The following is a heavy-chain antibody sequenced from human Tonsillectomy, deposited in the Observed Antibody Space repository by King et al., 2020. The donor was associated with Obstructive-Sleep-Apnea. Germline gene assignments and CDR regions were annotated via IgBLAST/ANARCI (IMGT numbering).Heavy chain of an antibody. V-gene: IGHV3-30*18. Sequence: VQLVESGGGVVQPGRSLRLSCAASGFTFSSYGMHWVRQAPGKGLEWVAVISYDGSNKYYADSVKGRFTISRDNSKNTLYLQMNSLRAEDTAVYYCAKDQGLWDYDSSGYLDYWGKGTLVTVSS. CDR3: AKDQGLWDYDSSGYLDY. D-gene: IGHD3-22*01. CDR2: ISYDGSNK. CDR1: GFTFSSYG. J-gene: IGHJ4*02.